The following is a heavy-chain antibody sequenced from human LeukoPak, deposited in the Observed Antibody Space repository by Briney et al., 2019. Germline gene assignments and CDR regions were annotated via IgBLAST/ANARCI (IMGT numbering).Heavy chain of an antibody. J-gene: IGHJ4*02. V-gene: IGHV3-7*01. Sequence: PGGSLRLSCATSGFTFTRYWMSWIRQAPGKGLEWVANIKQDGSQQYYLDSVEGRFTISRDNAKSSLYLQMNNLRAEDTAVYYCSNGIYSSSYWGQGTLVTVSS. CDR3: SNGIYSSSY. CDR2: IKQDGSQQ. D-gene: IGHD6-6*01. CDR1: GFTFTRYW.